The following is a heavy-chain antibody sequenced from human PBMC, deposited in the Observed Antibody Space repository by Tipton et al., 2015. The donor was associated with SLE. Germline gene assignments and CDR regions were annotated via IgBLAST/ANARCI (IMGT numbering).Heavy chain of an antibody. CDR2: IYYSGST. J-gene: IGHJ6*02. CDR3: ARDPAARRGMDV. D-gene: IGHD6-6*01. V-gene: IGHV4-31*03. CDR1: GYSISSGYY. Sequence: TLSLTCTVSGYSISSGYYWGWIRQHPGKGLEWIGYIYYSGSTYYNPSLKSRVTISVDTSKNQFSLKLSSVTAADTAVYYCARDPAARRGMDVWGQGTTVTVSS.